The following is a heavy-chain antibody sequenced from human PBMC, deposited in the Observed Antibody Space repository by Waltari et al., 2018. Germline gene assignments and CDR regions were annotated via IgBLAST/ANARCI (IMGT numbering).Heavy chain of an antibody. CDR1: GYSISSGYY. CDR2: IYHSGRT. Sequence: QVQLQESGPGLVKPSETLSLTCAVSGYSISSGYYWGWIRQPPGRGQEWIGSIYHSGRTYYNPSLKVRVTISVDTSKNQFALKLSSVTAADTAVYYCARILRFLEWLLPHDAFDIWGQGTMVTVSS. D-gene: IGHD3-3*01. V-gene: IGHV4-38-2*01. J-gene: IGHJ3*02. CDR3: ARILRFLEWLLPHDAFDI.